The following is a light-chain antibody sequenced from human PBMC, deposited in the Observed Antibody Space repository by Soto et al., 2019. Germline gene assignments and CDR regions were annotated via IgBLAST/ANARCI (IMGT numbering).Light chain of an antibody. CDR3: QQYGSSPTT. J-gene: IGKJ1*01. CDR2: GAS. V-gene: IGKV3-20*01. CDR1: QSVSIN. Sequence: EIVMTQSPGTLSVSPGERSTLSFRASQSVSINLAWYQQKPGQAPRRLIFGASIRATGIPDRFSGSGSGTDFTLTISRLEPEDFAVYYCQQYGSSPTTFGQGTKVDIK.